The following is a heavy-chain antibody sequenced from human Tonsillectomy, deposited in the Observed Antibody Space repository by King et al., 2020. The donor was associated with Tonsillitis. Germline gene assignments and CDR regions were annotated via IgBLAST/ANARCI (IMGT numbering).Heavy chain of an antibody. CDR3: ARGSRGGWSPFAS. Sequence: QLQESGPGLVKTSETLSLTCTVSGGSISGSYWSWIRLSPGKGLEWIGYIYDDGGTNYTPSLKSRLVISVDTSKNQFSLNLSSVTAADTAVYYWARGSRGGWSPFASWGQGTLVTVSS. V-gene: IGHV4-59*01. D-gene: IGHD6-19*01. J-gene: IGHJ4*02. CDR2: IYDDGGT. CDR1: GGSISGSY.